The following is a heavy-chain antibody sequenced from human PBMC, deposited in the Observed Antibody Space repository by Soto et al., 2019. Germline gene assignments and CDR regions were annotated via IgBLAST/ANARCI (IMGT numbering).Heavy chain of an antibody. Sequence: QVQLVQSGAEVKKPGASVKVSCKASGYTFTSYYMHWVRQAPGQGLEWMGIINPSGGSTSYAQKFQGRVTMTRDTSTSTVYMELSSLRSEDTAVYYCARRLGGYSYGWGFDYWGQGTLVTVSS. V-gene: IGHV1-46*03. CDR3: ARRLGGYSYGWGFDY. CDR1: GYTFTSYY. J-gene: IGHJ4*02. CDR2: INPSGGST. D-gene: IGHD5-18*01.